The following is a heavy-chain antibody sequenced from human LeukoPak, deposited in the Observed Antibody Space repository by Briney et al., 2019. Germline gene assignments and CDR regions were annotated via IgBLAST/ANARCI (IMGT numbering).Heavy chain of an antibody. J-gene: IGHJ4*02. CDR2: IKQDGSEE. V-gene: IGHV3-7*03. CDR3: LRGDRRDY. Sequence: PLGVLRLSCAASGFIFKSYWMSWVRQAPGKGLEWVANIKQDGSEENYVDSVRGRFTISRDNAKKSLYLQMNSLRAEDTAVYYCLRGDRRDYWGQGTLVTVSS. CDR1: GFIFKSYW.